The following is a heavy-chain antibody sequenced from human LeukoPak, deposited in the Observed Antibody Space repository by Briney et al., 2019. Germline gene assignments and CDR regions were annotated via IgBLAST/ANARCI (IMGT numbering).Heavy chain of an antibody. J-gene: IGHJ6*02. CDR3: ARDYYGSGSYYDYGMDV. Sequence: SETLSLTCAVYGGSFSGYYWSWIRQPPGKGLEWIGEINHSGSTNYNPSLKSRVTISVDRSKNQFSLKLSSVTAADTAVYYCARDYYGSGSYYDYGMDVWGQGTTVTVSS. D-gene: IGHD3-10*01. V-gene: IGHV4-34*01. CDR2: INHSGST. CDR1: GGSFSGYY.